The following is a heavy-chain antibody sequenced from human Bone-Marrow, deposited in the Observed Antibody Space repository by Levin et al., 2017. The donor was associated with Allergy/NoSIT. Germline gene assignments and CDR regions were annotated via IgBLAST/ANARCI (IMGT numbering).Heavy chain of an antibody. CDR3: ARVWDYVWGSYRYAGYFDY. V-gene: IGHV1-69*01. Sequence: KISCKASGGTFSSYAISWVRQAPGQGLEWMGGIIPIFGTANYAQKFQGRVTITADESTSTAYMELSSLRSEDTAVYYCARVWDYVWGSYRYAGYFDYWGQGTLVTVSS. D-gene: IGHD3-16*02. J-gene: IGHJ4*02. CDR2: IIPIFGTA. CDR1: GGTFSSYA.